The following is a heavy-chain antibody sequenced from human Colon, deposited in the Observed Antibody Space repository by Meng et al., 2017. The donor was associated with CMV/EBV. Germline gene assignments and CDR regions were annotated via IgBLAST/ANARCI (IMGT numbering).Heavy chain of an antibody. CDR2: INSDGSST. J-gene: IGHJ6*02. Sequence: GGSLRLSCAASGFTFSSYWMHWVRQAPGKGLVWVSRINSDGSSTSYADSVKGRFTISRDNAKNTLYLQMNSLRAEDTAVYYCARGASFWSGPYGMDVWGQGTTVTVSS. CDR1: GFTFSSYW. D-gene: IGHD3-3*01. V-gene: IGHV3-74*01. CDR3: ARGASFWSGPYGMDV.